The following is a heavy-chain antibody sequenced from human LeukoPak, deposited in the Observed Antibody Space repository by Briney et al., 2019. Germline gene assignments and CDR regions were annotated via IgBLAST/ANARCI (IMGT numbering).Heavy chain of an antibody. CDR1: GGSFSGYY. D-gene: IGHD3-16*01. Sequence: NPSETLSLTCAVYGGSFSGYYWSWIRQPPGKGLEWIGEINHSGSTNYNPSLKSRVTISVDTSKNQFSLKLSSVTAADTAVYYCASSHTYQPYYFDYWGQGTLVTVSS. V-gene: IGHV4-34*01. CDR3: ASSHTYQPYYFDY. CDR2: INHSGST. J-gene: IGHJ4*02.